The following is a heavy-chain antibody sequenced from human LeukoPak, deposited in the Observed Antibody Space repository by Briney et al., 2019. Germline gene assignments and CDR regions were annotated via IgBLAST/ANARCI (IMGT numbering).Heavy chain of an antibody. CDR2: IYYSGST. CDR3: ARVIGVESRAYGMDV. V-gene: IGHV4-31*03. CDR1: GGSISSGGYY. Sequence: PSETLSLTCTVSGGSISSGGYYWNWIRQHPGKGLEWIGYIYYSGSTYYNPSLKSRVTISVDTSKNQFSLKLSSVTAADTAVYYCARVIGVESRAYGMDVWGQGTTVTVSS. J-gene: IGHJ6*02. D-gene: IGHD2-15*01.